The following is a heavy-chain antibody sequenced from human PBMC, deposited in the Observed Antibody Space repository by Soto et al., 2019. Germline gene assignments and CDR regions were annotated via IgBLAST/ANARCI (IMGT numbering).Heavy chain of an antibody. CDR2: ISGSGGST. J-gene: IGHJ3*02. D-gene: IGHD3-9*01. CDR3: AKDRLPYYDILTGPVNDAFDI. CDR1: GFTFSSYA. Sequence: EVQLLESGGGLVQPGGSLRLSCAASGFTFSSYAMSWVRQAPGKGLEWVSAISGSGGSTYYADSVKGRFTISRDNSKNTLYLQMNSLRAEDTAVYYCAKDRLPYYDILTGPVNDAFDIWGQGTMVTVPS. V-gene: IGHV3-23*01.